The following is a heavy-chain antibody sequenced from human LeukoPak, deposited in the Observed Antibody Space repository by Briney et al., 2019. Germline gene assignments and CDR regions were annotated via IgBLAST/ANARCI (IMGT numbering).Heavy chain of an antibody. D-gene: IGHD4-17*01. CDR3: ARAPYGDYGSAFDI. CDR2: INHSGST. CDR1: GGSFSGYY. J-gene: IGHJ3*02. Sequence: PSETLSLTCAVYGGSFSGYYWSWIRQPPGKGLEWIGEINHSGSTNYNPSLKSRVTISVDTSKNQFSLKLSSVTAADTAVYYCARAPYGDYGSAFDIWGQGTMVTVSS. V-gene: IGHV4-34*01.